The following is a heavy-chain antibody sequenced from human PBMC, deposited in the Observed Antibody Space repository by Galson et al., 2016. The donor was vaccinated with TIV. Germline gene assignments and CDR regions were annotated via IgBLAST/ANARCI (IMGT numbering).Heavy chain of an antibody. CDR1: GYSFISYW. D-gene: IGHD1-26*01. CDR3: ARRHHKCGWEMLP. Sequence: QSGAEVKKPGESLKISCKASGYSFISYWIGWVRRRPGKGLEWMGIIFPGDSDTTYSPSFRGHVTMSVDKPSNTAYLQWNSLKASDTAIYYCARRHHKCGWEMLPWGQGTLATVSS. CDR2: IFPGDSDT. V-gene: IGHV5-51*04. J-gene: IGHJ5*02.